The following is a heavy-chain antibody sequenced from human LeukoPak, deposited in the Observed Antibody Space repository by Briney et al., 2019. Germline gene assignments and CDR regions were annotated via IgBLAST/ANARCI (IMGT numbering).Heavy chain of an antibody. V-gene: IGHV4-59*01. CDR2: IYYSGST. D-gene: IGHD4-17*01. Sequence: PSETLSLTCTVSGVSISSYYWSWIRQPPGKGLEWIGYIYYSGSTNYNPSLKSRVTISVDTSKNQFSLKLSSVTAADTAVYYCARHYGDYGLDYWGQGTLVTVSS. CDR1: GVSISSYY. CDR3: ARHYGDYGLDY. J-gene: IGHJ4*02.